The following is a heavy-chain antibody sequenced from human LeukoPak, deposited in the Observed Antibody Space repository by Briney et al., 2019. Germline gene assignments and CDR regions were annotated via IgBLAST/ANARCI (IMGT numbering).Heavy chain of an antibody. CDR1: GLTFNSYW. J-gene: IGHJ4*02. CDR2: IKQDGSEK. D-gene: IGHD2-15*01. CDR3: ARGRYCSGGGCHNFDY. V-gene: IGHV3-7*01. Sequence: PGGSLRLSCAVSGLTFNSYWMSWVRQAPGKGLEWVANIKQDGSEKFYVDSVKGRFTISRDNAKNSLYLQMNSLRAEDTAVFYCARGRYCSGGGCHNFDYWGQGTLVTVSS.